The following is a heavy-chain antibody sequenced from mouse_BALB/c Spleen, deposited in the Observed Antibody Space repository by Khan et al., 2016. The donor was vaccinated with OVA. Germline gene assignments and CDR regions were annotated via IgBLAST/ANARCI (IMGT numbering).Heavy chain of an antibody. Sequence: VQLQQPGAALVKPGASVDLSCTASGFNIKDTYIHWVKQRPEQGLEWIGRIAPANGNTKYDPKFQGKATITADTASNTSYLRLSSLTSEDNAVSFCARPSYGPRDFAVWGPGTTVTVSS. D-gene: IGHD1-1*02. CDR2: IAPANGNT. CDR1: GFNIKDTY. V-gene: IGHV14-3*02. CDR3: ARPSYGPRDFAV. J-gene: IGHJ1*01.